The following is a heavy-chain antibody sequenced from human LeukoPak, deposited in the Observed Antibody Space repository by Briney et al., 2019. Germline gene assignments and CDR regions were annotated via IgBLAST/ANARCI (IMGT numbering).Heavy chain of an antibody. J-gene: IGHJ4*02. CDR3: ARPPRGEGGSLRFDY. Sequence: VSVKVSCKASGYTFTSYYMHWVRQAPGQGLEWMGIINPSGGSTSYAQKFQGRVTMTRDTSTSTVYMELSSLRSEDTAVYYCARPPRGEGGSLRFDYWGQGTLVTVSS. D-gene: IGHD3-16*01. CDR1: GYTFTSYY. CDR2: INPSGGST. V-gene: IGHV1-46*01.